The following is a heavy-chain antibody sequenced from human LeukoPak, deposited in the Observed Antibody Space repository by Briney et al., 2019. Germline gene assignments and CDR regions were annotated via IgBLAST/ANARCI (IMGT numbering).Heavy chain of an antibody. CDR1: GYTFSDYG. Sequence: ASVKISCKASGYTFSDYGVTWVRQAPGQGLEWMGWISVSSSSTTYALNFQGRVTLTTDTSTDIAYMELRSLSSGDTAVYYCARDVSRGYMDNWGQGTLVTVSS. CDR2: ISVSSSST. J-gene: IGHJ4*02. V-gene: IGHV1-18*01. CDR3: ARDVSRGYMDN.